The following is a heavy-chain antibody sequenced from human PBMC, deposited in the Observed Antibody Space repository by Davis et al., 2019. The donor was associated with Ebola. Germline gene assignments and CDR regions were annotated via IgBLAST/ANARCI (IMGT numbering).Heavy chain of an antibody. J-gene: IGHJ3*02. CDR3: ARVGGRGWLDAFDI. CDR1: GYSFSSYS. Sequence: ASVKVSCKASGYSFSSYSIHWVRQAPGQGLEWMGWISAYNGNTNYAQKLQGRVTMTTDTSTSTAYMELRSLRSDDTAVYYCARVGGRGWLDAFDIWGQGTMVTVSS. V-gene: IGHV1-18*01. CDR2: ISAYNGNT. D-gene: IGHD6-19*01.